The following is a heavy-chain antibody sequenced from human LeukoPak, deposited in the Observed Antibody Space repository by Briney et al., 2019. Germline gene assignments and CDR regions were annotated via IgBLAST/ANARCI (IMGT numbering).Heavy chain of an antibody. Sequence: PSETLSLTCTVSGGSISSGGHYWSWIRQHPGKGLEWIAYISYSGSTHYNPSLKSRIIISVDTSKNRFSLKLSSVTAADTAVYFCARGAFNYYDTIGYSNDAFDIWGQGTMVTVSS. J-gene: IGHJ3*02. CDR3: ARGAFNYYDTIGYSNDAFDI. CDR2: ISYSGST. V-gene: IGHV4-31*03. D-gene: IGHD3-22*01. CDR1: GGSISSGGHY.